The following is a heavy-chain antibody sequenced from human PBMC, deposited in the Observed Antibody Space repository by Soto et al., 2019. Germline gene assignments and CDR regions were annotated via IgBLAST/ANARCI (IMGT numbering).Heavy chain of an antibody. Sequence: QITLKESGPTLVKPTQTLTLTCTSSGFPLSTSGVGVGWIRQPPGKALEWLALIYWDDDKRYSPSLKSRLTITKDTSKSQVVLTMTNMDPVDTATYYCAQYCSGGSWSFGFDPWGQGTLVTVSS. CDR2: IYWDDDK. CDR1: GFPLSTSGVG. V-gene: IGHV2-5*02. D-gene: IGHD2-15*01. CDR3: AQYCSGGSWSFGFDP. J-gene: IGHJ5*02.